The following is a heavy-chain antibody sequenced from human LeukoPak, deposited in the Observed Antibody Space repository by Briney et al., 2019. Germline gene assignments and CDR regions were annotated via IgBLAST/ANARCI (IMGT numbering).Heavy chain of an antibody. Sequence: ASVKVSCKASGYTFTGYYMHWVRQAPGQGLEWMGWINPNSDGTNYAQKFQGRVTMTRDTSISTAYMGLSRLTSDDTAIYYCARVYRAPDFWGQGTLVTVSS. CDR3: ARVYRAPDF. CDR2: INPNSDGT. J-gene: IGHJ4*02. D-gene: IGHD4-11*01. CDR1: GYTFTGYY. V-gene: IGHV1-2*02.